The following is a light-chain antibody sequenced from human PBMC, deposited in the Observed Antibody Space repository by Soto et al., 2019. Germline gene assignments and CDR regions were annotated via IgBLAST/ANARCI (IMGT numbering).Light chain of an antibody. CDR1: QSVGSN. CDR2: GAS. V-gene: IGKV3-15*01. Sequence: IVMTQSPATLSVSPGERATLPCRASQSVGSNLAWYQHKPGQAPRLLIYGASTRATGLPARFSGSGSGTEFTLTISSLQSEDFAVYYCQQYYNWPPWTFGQGTKVEIK. CDR3: QQYYNWPPWT. J-gene: IGKJ1*01.